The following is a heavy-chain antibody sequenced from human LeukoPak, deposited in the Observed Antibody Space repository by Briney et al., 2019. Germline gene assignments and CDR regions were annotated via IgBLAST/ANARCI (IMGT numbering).Heavy chain of an antibody. CDR2: IIPIFGTA. D-gene: IGHD3-3*01. V-gene: IGHV1-69*13. CDR3: ASGAPAWSGYLLN. CDR1: GGTFSSYA. Sequence: SVKVSCKASGGTFSSYAISWVRQAPGQGLEWMGGIIPIFGTANYAQKFQGRVTITADESTSTAYMELSSLRSEDTAVYYCASGAPAWSGYLLNWGQGTLVTVSS. J-gene: IGHJ4*02.